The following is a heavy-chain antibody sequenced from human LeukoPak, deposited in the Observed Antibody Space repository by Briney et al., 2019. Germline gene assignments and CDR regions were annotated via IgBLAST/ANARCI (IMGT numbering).Heavy chain of an antibody. CDR3: ARDGIAAAGSHYYYMDV. V-gene: IGHV4-4*07. Sequence: PSETLSLTCTVSGGSISSYYWSWIRQPAGKGLEWIGRIYTSGSTNYNPSLKSRVTMSVDTSKNQFSLKLSSVTAADTAVYYCARDGIAAAGSHYYYMDVWGKGTTVTVSS. D-gene: IGHD6-13*01. CDR1: GGSISSYY. J-gene: IGHJ6*03. CDR2: IYTSGST.